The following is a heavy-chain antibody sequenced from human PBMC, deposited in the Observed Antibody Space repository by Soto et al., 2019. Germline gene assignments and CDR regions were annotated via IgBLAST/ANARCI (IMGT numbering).Heavy chain of an antibody. CDR2: ISGSGGST. D-gene: IGHD3-3*01. J-gene: IGHJ4*02. CDR3: ANREWLGNYFDY. Sequence: EVQLLESGGGLVQPGGSLRLSCAASGFTFSSYAMSWVRQAPGKGLEWVSAISGSGGSTYYADSVKGRFTISRDNSKNTLYLQMNSLRAEDTAVYYCANREWLGNYFDYWGQGTLVTVSS. CDR1: GFTFSSYA. V-gene: IGHV3-23*01.